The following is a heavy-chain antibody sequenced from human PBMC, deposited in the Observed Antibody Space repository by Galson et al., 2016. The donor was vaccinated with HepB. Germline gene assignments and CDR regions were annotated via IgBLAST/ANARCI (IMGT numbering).Heavy chain of an antibody. Sequence: SLRLSCAASGFTFGHYGMHWVRQVPGKGLEWVSGVSWNSGNIGYADSVQGRFTISRDNAKNSLYLQMNSLRAEDTALYYCAKATSGSAYGSRYFQHWGQGTLVTVSS. CDR1: GFTFGHYG. CDR2: VSWNSGNI. V-gene: IGHV3-9*01. D-gene: IGHD3-10*01. J-gene: IGHJ1*01. CDR3: AKATSGSAYGSRYFQH.